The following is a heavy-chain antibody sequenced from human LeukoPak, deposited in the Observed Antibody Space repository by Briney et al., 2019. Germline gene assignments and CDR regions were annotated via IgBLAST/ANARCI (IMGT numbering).Heavy chain of an antibody. CDR3: ARVDGDFWSHYYMDV. J-gene: IGHJ6*03. D-gene: IGHD3-3*01. Sequence: PSETLSLTCTVSGGSISSGDYYWSWIRQPPGTGPEWIGYIYYSGSTYYNPSLKSRVTISVDTSKNQFSLKLSSVTAADTAVYYCARVDGDFWSHYYMDVWGKGTTVTVSS. CDR2: IYYSGST. CDR1: GGSISSGDYY. V-gene: IGHV4-30-4*08.